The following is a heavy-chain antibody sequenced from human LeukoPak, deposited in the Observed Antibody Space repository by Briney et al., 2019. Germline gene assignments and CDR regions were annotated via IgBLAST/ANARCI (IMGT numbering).Heavy chain of an antibody. CDR3: ARGPYSYDSSGAFDI. Sequence: SETLSLTCTVSGVSISSYYWSWIRQPAGKGLEWIGRIYTSGSTNYNPSLKSRVTMPVDTSKNQFSLKLSSVTAADTAVYFCARGPYSYDSSGAFDIWGQGTMVTVSS. D-gene: IGHD3-22*01. J-gene: IGHJ3*02. CDR1: GVSISSYY. V-gene: IGHV4-4*07. CDR2: IYTSGST.